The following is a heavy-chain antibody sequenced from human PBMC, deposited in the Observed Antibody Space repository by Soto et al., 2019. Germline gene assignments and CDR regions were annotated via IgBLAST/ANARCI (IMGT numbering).Heavy chain of an antibody. CDR1: GYTLTELS. CDR2: FDPEDGET. CDR3: VVVPAAKIYFDY. D-gene: IGHD2-2*01. V-gene: IGHV1-24*01. J-gene: IGHJ4*02. Sequence: ASVKVSCKVSGYTLTELSMHWVRQAPGKGLEWMGGFDPEDGETIYAQKFQGRVTMTEDTSTDTAYMELSSLRSEDTAVYYCVVVPAAKIYFDYWGQGTLVTVSS.